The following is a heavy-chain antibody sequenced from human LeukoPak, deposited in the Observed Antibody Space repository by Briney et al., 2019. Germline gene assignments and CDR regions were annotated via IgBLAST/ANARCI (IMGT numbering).Heavy chain of an antibody. D-gene: IGHD4-11*01. Sequence: GGSLRLSCAASGFPFTNAWMNWVRQAPGKGLEWVAVTVGGGDGTYYADSVKGRFTISRDNSNNTLYLQMNSLRAEDTAVYYCAKLTTSWGQGTLVTVSS. CDR1: GFPFTNAW. V-gene: IGHV3-23*01. CDR3: AKLTTS. J-gene: IGHJ4*02. CDR2: TVGGGDGT.